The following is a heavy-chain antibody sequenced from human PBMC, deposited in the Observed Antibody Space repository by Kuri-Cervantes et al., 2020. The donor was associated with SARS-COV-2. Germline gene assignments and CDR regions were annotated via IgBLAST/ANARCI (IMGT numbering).Heavy chain of an antibody. J-gene: IGHJ4*02. CDR1: GYSISSGYY. V-gene: IGHV4-38-2*01. Sequence: GSLRLSCAVSGYSISSGYYWGWIRQPPGKGLEWIGSIYHSGSTYYNPSLKSRVTISVDTSKNQFSLKLSSMTAADTAVYYCARHTITGPFDYWGQGTLVTVSS. CDR3: ARHTITGPFDY. CDR2: IYHSGST. D-gene: IGHD1-20*01.